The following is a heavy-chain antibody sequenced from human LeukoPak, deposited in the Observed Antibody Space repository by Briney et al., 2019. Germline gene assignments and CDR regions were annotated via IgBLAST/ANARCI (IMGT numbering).Heavy chain of an antibody. Sequence: SETLSLTCTVSGGSITSSGFYWGWIRQPPGKGLEWIGNIYYGGSAYHNPSLKSRVTISVDTSKNQFSLKLSSVTAADTAVYYCARQPNIVVVDNWFDPWGQGTLVAVSS. CDR3: ARQPNIVVVDNWFDP. CDR1: GGSITSSGFY. J-gene: IGHJ5*02. CDR2: IYYGGSA. D-gene: IGHD2-15*01. V-gene: IGHV4-39*07.